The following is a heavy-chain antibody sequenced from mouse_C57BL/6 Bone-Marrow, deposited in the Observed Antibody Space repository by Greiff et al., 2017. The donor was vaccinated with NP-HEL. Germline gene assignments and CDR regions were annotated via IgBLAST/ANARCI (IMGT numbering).Heavy chain of an antibody. Sequence: EVKLQESVAELVRPGASVKLSCTASGFNIKNTYMHWVKQRPEQGLEWIGRIDPANGNTKYAPKFQGKATITADTSSNTAYLQLSSLTSEDTAIYYCARGTTVVAYYFDYWGQGTTLTVSS. CDR2: IDPANGNT. V-gene: IGHV14-3*01. CDR1: GFNIKNTY. J-gene: IGHJ2*01. CDR3: ARGTTVVAYYFDY. D-gene: IGHD1-1*01.